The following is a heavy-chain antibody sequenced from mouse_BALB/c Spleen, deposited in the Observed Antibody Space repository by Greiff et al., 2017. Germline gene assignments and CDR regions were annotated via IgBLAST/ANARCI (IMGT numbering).Heavy chain of an antibody. Sequence: VQLQQSGAELVRSGASVKLSCTASGFNIKDYYMHWVKQRPEQGLEWIGWIDPENGDTEYAPKFQGKATMTADTSSNTAYLQLSSLTSEDTAVYYCNAWTTVGGGYWGQGTTLTVSS. D-gene: IGHD1-1*01. V-gene: IGHV14-4*02. CDR2: IDPENGDT. J-gene: IGHJ2*01. CDR1: GFNIKDYY. CDR3: NAWTTVGGGY.